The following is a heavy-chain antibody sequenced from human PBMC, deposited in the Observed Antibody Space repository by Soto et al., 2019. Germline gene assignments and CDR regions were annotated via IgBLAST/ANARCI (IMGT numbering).Heavy chain of an antibody. Sequence: PSETLSLTCTVSGGSISSSSYYWGWIRQPPGKGLEWIGSIYYSGSTYYNPSLKSRVTISVDTSKNQFSLKLSSVTAADTAVYYCGGGRLSHPSWFDYYYYGMDVWGQGTTVTVSS. V-gene: IGHV4-39*01. J-gene: IGHJ6*02. CDR2: IYYSGST. CDR3: GGGRLSHPSWFDYYYYGMDV. D-gene: IGHD3-16*01. CDR1: GGSISSSSYY.